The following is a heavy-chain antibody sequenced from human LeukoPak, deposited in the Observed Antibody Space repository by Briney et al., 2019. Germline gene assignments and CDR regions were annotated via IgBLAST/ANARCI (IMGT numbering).Heavy chain of an antibody. D-gene: IGHD3-22*01. J-gene: IGHJ5*02. CDR3: ARGLLVVSRYNWFDP. Sequence: NASETLSLTCAVYGGSFSGYYWSWIRQPPGKGLEWIGEINHSGSTNYNPSLKSRVTISVDTSKNQFSLKLSSVTAADTAVYYCARGLLVVSRYNWFDPWGQGTLVTVSS. CDR2: INHSGST. V-gene: IGHV4-34*01. CDR1: GGSFSGYY.